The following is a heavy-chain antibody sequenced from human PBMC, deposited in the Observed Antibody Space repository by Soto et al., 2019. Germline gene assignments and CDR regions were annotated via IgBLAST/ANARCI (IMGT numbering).Heavy chain of an antibody. D-gene: IGHD3-10*01. CDR2: ISSSSSTI. Sequence: GESLKISCAASGFTFSSYSMNWVRQAPGKGLEWVSYISSSSSTIYYADSVKGRFTISRDNAKNSLYLQMNSLRDEDTAVYYCARDDPGSRFLYFDYWGQGTLVTVSS. CDR3: ARDDPGSRFLYFDY. J-gene: IGHJ4*02. CDR1: GFTFSSYS. V-gene: IGHV3-48*02.